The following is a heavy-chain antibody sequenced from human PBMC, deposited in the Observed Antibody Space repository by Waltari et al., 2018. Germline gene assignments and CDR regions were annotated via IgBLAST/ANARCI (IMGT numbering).Heavy chain of an antibody. V-gene: IGHV3-23*01. CDR2: ISGSGGTT. CDR3: AKGRESSVWFLYHYYFMDV. Sequence: EVELLESGGDLVQRGGSLRLSCVASGFTLRTYAMCWVRKSPGKGLEWVSSISGSGGTTDYAESVKGRFTVSRDNSRNTLYLQLRSLGTEDTAVYYCAKGRESSVWFLYHYYFMDVWGRGTTVTVSS. D-gene: IGHD6-19*01. CDR1: GFTLRTYA. J-gene: IGHJ6*03.